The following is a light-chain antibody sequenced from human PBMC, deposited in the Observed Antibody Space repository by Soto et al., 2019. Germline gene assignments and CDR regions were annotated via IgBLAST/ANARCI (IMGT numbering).Light chain of an antibody. J-gene: IGLJ3*02. CDR1: NSNVGNNT. V-gene: IGLV1-44*01. CDR2: TNN. CDR3: AAWDDSLHGWL. Sequence: QSVLTQPPSASGTPGQRVTISCSGSNSNVGNNTVNWYQQLPGTAPKLLIETNNQRPSGVPDRFSGSKSATSASLAISGLQSEDEADYYCAAWDDSLHGWLFGGGTKLTVL.